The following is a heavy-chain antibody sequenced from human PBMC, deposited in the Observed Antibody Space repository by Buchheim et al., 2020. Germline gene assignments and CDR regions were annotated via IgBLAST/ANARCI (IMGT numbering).Heavy chain of an antibody. CDR2: ISYDGSNK. D-gene: IGHD6-13*01. J-gene: IGHJ6*02. CDR1: GFTFSSYG. Sequence: QVQLVESGGGVVQPGRSLRLSCAASGFTFSSYGMHWVRQAPGKGLEWVAVISYDGSNKYYADSVKGRFTISRDNSKHTLYLQMNSLRAEDTAVYYCAKEMAAAGNYYYYYYGMDVWGQGTT. CDR3: AKEMAAAGNYYYYYYGMDV. V-gene: IGHV3-30*18.